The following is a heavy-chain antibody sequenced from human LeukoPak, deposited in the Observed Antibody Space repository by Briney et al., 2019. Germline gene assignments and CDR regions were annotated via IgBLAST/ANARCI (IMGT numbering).Heavy chain of an antibody. CDR3: AKDRQGFGFGEQLDYYYMDV. J-gene: IGHJ6*03. CDR1: GFIFTGYA. Sequence: PGGSLRLSCAASGFIFTGYAMSWVRQVPGKGLEWVSAISGSGGSTYYADSVKGRFTISRDNSKNTLYLQMNSLRAEDTAVYYCAKDRQGFGFGEQLDYYYMDVWGKGTTVTVSS. CDR2: ISGSGGST. V-gene: IGHV3-23*01. D-gene: IGHD3-10*01.